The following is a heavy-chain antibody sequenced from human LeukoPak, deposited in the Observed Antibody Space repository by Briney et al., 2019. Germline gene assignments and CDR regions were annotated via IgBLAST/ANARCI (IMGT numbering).Heavy chain of an antibody. J-gene: IGHJ4*02. CDR2: INPSGGST. CDR3: ARGVLRPHFDY. CDR1: GYTFTGYY. V-gene: IGHV1-46*01. Sequence: GASVKVSCKASGYTFTGYYMHWVRQAPGQGLEWMGIINPSGGSTSYAQKFQGRVTMTRDMSTSTVYMELSSLRSEDTAVYYCARGVLRPHFDYWGQGTLVTVSS. D-gene: IGHD4-17*01.